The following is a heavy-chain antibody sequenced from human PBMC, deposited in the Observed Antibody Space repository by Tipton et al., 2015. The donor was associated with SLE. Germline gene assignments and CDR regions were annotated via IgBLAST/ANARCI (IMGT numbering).Heavy chain of an antibody. V-gene: IGHV3-48*03. D-gene: IGHD4-23*01. CDR2: ISSSGSTI. CDR1: GFTFSSYE. J-gene: IGHJ4*02. Sequence: SLRLSCAAPGFTFSSYEMNWVRQAPGKGLEWVSYISSSGSTIYYADSVKGRFTISGDNAKNSLYLQMNSLRAEDTAVYYCAREDYGGSFDYWGQGTLVTVSS. CDR3: AREDYGGSFDY.